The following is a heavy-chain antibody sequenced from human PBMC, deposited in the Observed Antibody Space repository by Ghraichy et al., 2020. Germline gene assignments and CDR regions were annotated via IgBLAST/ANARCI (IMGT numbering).Heavy chain of an antibody. CDR3: ARGAVRYYDSSNVDAFDI. J-gene: IGHJ3*02. V-gene: IGHV4-39*01. Sequence: SETLSLTCTVSGGSISSSSYYWGWIRQPPGKGLEWIGSIYYSGSTYYNPSLKSRVTISVDTSKNQFSLKLSSVTAADTAVYYCARGAVRYYDSSNVDAFDIWGQGTMVTVSS. CDR2: IYYSGST. D-gene: IGHD3-22*01. CDR1: GGSISSSSYY.